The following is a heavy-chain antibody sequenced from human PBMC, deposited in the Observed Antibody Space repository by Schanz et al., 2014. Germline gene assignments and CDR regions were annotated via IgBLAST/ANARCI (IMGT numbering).Heavy chain of an antibody. J-gene: IGHJ4*02. Sequence: QVQVVQSGAEVKKPGASVKVSCKASGYTFTDYGVIWVRQAPGQGLEWMGWISTSNGNTNFAQKFQGRVTMTTDTSTSTVYMELRSLTSDDSAVYYCARDRDQWDGNYLDYWGQGTLVTVSS. D-gene: IGHD1-26*01. CDR2: ISTSNGNT. CDR1: GYTFTDYG. CDR3: ARDRDQWDGNYLDY. V-gene: IGHV1-18*01.